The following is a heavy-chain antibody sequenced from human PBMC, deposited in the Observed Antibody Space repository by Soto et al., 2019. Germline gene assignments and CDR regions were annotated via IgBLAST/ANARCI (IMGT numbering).Heavy chain of an antibody. D-gene: IGHD4-17*01. V-gene: IGHV4-39*01. Sequence: SETLSLTCTVSGGSISSSSYYWGWIRQPPGKGLEWIGSIYYSGSTYYNPSLKSRVTISVDTSKNQFSLKLSSVTAADTAVYYCASLGDYPTEDFDYWGQGTLVTVSS. CDR2: IYYSGST. J-gene: IGHJ4*02. CDR1: GGSISSSSYY. CDR3: ASLGDYPTEDFDY.